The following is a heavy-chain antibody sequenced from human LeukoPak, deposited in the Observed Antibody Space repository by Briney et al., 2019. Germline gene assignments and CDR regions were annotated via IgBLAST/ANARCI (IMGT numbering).Heavy chain of an antibody. J-gene: IGHJ4*02. V-gene: IGHV4-39*01. D-gene: IGHD6-6*01. Sequence: PSETLSLTCTVSGGSISSSSYYWGWIRQPPGKGLEWIGSIYYSGSTYYNPSIKSRVTISVDTSKNQFSLKLSSVTAADTAVYYCARHVGIAARPRYWGQGTLVTVSS. CDR3: ARHVGIAARPRY. CDR1: GGSISSSSYY. CDR2: IYYSGST.